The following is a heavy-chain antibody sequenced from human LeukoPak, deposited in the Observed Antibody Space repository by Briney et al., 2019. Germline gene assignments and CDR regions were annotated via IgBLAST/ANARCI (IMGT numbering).Heavy chain of an antibody. CDR3: ARHPFSAPFDY. Sequence: SETLSLTCTVAGGSMNNYYWSWIRQPPGKGLEWIAYAYHTGHTHYNPSLKSRVTISLDTSKSQVSLKVNSVTAADTAVYYCARHPFSAPFDYWGQGTLVTVPS. CDR2: AYHTGHT. D-gene: IGHD6-25*01. CDR1: GGSMNNYY. V-gene: IGHV4-59*08. J-gene: IGHJ4*02.